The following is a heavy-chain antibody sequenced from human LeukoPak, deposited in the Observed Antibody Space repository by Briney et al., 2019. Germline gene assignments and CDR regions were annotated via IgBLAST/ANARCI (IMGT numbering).Heavy chain of an antibody. CDR2: IHYSGTT. D-gene: IGHD5-24*01. CDR3: ARLLRRDGYSHFDY. CDR1: GGSFSSYF. Sequence: SETLSLTCTVSGGSFSSYFWSWIRQPPGKGLEWIGYIHYSGTTNYNPSLKSRVTISVDTSKYQFSLKVSSVTAADTAVYYCARLLRRDGYSHFDYWGQGTLVTVSS. V-gene: IGHV4-59*08. J-gene: IGHJ4*02.